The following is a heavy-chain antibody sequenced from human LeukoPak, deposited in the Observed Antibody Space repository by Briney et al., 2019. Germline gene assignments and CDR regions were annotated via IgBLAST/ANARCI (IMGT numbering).Heavy chain of an antibody. CDR3: ARGGTTVTTPAGWFDP. CDR2: IYYSGST. V-gene: IGHV4-39*07. Sequence: SETLSLTCTVSGGSISSSSYYWGWIRQPPGKGLEWIGSIYYSGSTYYNPSLKSRVTISVDTSKNQISLKLSSVTAADTAVYYCARGGTTVTTPAGWFDPWGQGTLVTVSS. D-gene: IGHD4-17*01. J-gene: IGHJ5*02. CDR1: GGSISSSSYY.